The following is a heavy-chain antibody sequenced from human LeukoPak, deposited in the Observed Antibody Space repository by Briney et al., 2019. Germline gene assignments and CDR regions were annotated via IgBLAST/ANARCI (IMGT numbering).Heavy chain of an antibody. CDR1: GGSFSGYY. Sequence: SETLSLTCAVYGGSFSGYYWSWIRQPPGKGLEWIGEINHSGSTNYNPSLKSRVTISVDTSKNRFSLKLSSVTAADTAVYYCARARVVPAATGRIFRHWGQGTLVTVSS. V-gene: IGHV4-34*01. CDR2: INHSGST. J-gene: IGHJ1*01. CDR3: ARARVVPAATGRIFRH. D-gene: IGHD2-2*01.